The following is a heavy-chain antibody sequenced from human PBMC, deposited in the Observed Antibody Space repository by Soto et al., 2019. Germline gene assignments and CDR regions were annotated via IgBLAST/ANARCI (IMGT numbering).Heavy chain of an antibody. CDR1: GGTFSSYA. Sequence: QVQLVQSGAEVKKPGSSVKVSCKASGGTFSSYAISWVRQAPGQGLEWMGGIIPIFGTAKYAQKFQGRVTITADESTSTAYMELSSLRSEDTAVYYCARDNHYYGSGSYPGYYYGMDVWGQGTTVTVSS. V-gene: IGHV1-69*01. J-gene: IGHJ6*02. CDR3: ARDNHYYGSGSYPGYYYGMDV. CDR2: IIPIFGTA. D-gene: IGHD3-10*01.